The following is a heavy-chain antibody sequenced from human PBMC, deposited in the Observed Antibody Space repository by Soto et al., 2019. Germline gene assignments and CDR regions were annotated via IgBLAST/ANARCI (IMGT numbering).Heavy chain of an antibody. V-gene: IGHV4-59*08. Sequence: PSETLSLTCTVSGRSISSYYWSWTRQPPGKGLEWIGYIYYSGSTNYNPSLKSRVTISVDTSKNQFSLKLSSVTAADTAVYYCARLASSYDAFDIWGQGTMVPSPQ. CDR2: IYYSGST. CDR3: ARLASSYDAFDI. J-gene: IGHJ3*02. D-gene: IGHD6-13*01. CDR1: GRSISSYY.